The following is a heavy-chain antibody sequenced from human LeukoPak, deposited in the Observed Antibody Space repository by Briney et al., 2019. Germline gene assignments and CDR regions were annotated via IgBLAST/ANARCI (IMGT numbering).Heavy chain of an antibody. CDR2: VHYIGTT. CDR3: GRITIFGVVDY. J-gene: IGHJ4*02. D-gene: IGHD3-3*01. Sequence: SETLSLTCTVSGGSISTSDYYWTWIRQPPGKGLEWIGSVHYIGTTYASPSLKSRVTMSVDPSKNQFSLKLTSVTAADTAVYYCGRITIFGVVDYWGQGTLVTVSS. CDR1: GGSISTSDYY. V-gene: IGHV4-39*01.